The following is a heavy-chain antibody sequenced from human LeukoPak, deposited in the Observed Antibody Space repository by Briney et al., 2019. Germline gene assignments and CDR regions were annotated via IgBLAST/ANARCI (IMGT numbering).Heavy chain of an antibody. J-gene: IGHJ4*02. Sequence: GASVKVSCKASGYTFTSYGISWVRQAPGQGLEWMGWISAYNGNTNYAQKLQGRVTMATDTSTSTAYMGLRSLRSDDTAVYYCARGSLGWFGGLLYPPTFDYWGQGTLVTVSS. CDR1: GYTFTSYG. D-gene: IGHD3-10*01. CDR3: ARGSLGWFGGLLYPPTFDY. CDR2: ISAYNGNT. V-gene: IGHV1-18*01.